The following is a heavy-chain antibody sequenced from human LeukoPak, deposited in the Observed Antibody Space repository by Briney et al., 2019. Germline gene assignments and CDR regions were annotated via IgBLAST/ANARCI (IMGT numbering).Heavy chain of an antibody. V-gene: IGHV3-43*02. Sequence: GGSLRLSCAASGFTLDDYAMHWVRQAPGKGLEWVSLISGDGGSTYYADSVKGRFTISRDNSKNSLYLQMNSLRTEDTALYYCAKDVKDIVLMVYAIGLDYWGQGTLVTVSS. CDR2: ISGDGGST. CDR3: AKDVKDIVLMVYAIGLDY. CDR1: GFTLDDYA. J-gene: IGHJ4*02. D-gene: IGHD2-8*01.